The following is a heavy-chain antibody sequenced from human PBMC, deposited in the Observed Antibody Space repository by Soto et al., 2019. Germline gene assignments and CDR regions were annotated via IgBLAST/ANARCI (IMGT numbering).Heavy chain of an antibody. J-gene: IGHJ4*02. D-gene: IGHD6-13*01. CDR1: SGSVCSCSPY. CDR3: ARVSSSWRLVNYFDY. V-gene: IGHV4-61*01. Sequence: LSLNRPVSSGSVCSCSPYYSRIRQPPGKGLECIGYIYYSGSTNYNPSLKSRVTISVDTSKNQFSLKLSSVTAADTAVYYCARVSSSWRLVNYFDYWGQGTLVTVSS. CDR2: IYYSGST.